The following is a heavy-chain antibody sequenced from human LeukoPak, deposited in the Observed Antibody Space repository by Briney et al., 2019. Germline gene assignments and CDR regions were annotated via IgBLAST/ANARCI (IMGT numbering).Heavy chain of an antibody. V-gene: IGHV3-48*03. CDR2: ISSSGSTI. CDR3: ARVSSGWYLDH. CDR1: GFTFSRYE. J-gene: IGHJ5*02. Sequence: GGSLRLSCAASGFTFSRYEMNWVRQAPGKGLEWVSYISSSGSTIYYADSVMGRFTISRDNAKNSLYLQMNSLRAEDTAVYYCARVSSGWYLDHWGQGTLVTVSS. D-gene: IGHD6-19*01.